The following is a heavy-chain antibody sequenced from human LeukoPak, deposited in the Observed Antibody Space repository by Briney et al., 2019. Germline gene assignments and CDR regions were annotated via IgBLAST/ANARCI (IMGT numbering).Heavy chain of an antibody. D-gene: IGHD3-16*02. CDR3: ARSDKYDYVWGSYRYTADY. CDR2: INPGDSDT. V-gene: IGHV5-51*01. CDR1: GYSFTSYW. J-gene: IGHJ4*02. Sequence: GESLKISCKGSGYSFTSYWIGWVRRMPGKGLEWMGIINPGDSDTRYSPSFQGQVTISADKSISTAYLQWSSLKASDTAMYYCARSDKYDYVWGSYRYTADYWGQGTLVTVSP.